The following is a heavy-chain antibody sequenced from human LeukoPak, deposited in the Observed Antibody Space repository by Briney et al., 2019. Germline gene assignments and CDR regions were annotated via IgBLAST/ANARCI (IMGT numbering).Heavy chain of an antibody. J-gene: IGHJ6*03. Sequence: GRSLRLSCAASGFTLSSYGMYSVREAPGQGVEWVAVTRYAGSNKYYADSVKGRFTISRDNSKNTLYLKMNSLRAGDTAVYYCAKGHGWEASYYYYYMDVWGKGTTVTISS. CDR1: GFTLSSYG. D-gene: IGHD1-26*01. V-gene: IGHV3-30*02. CDR3: AKGHGWEASYYYYYMDV. CDR2: TRYAGSNK.